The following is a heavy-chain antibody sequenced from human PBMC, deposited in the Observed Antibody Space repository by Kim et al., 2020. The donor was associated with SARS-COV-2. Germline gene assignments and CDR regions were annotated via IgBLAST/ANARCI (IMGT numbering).Heavy chain of an antibody. CDR2: GYYNGST. Sequence: SETLSLTCTVSGGSISSSCYNWVWLRQPPGQGLEWIGYGYYNGSTYYNPSIKSRVTISADTSQNQLSLTSTSVTAAATAVYSCPSQGMATTGCFD. CDR1: GGSISSSCYN. V-gene: IGHV4-39*01. CDR3: PSQGMATTGCFD. J-gene: IGHJ4*03. D-gene: IGHD1-26*01.